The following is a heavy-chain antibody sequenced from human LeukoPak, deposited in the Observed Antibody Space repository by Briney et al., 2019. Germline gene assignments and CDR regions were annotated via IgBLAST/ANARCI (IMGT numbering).Heavy chain of an antibody. D-gene: IGHD1-1*01. V-gene: IGHV4-59*02. Sequence: ETLSLTCTVSGVSVSSYYWTWIRQPPGKGLEWIGHMYYTVITNYNPSLKSRVTISINTSKNQFSLKLTSVTAADTAVYYCASLGTTNWLDPWGQGTLVSVSS. J-gene: IGHJ5*02. CDR1: GVSVSSYY. CDR3: ASLGTTNWLDP. CDR2: MYYTVIT.